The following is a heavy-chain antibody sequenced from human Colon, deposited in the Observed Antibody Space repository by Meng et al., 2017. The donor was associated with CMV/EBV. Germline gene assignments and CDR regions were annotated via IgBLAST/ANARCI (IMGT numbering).Heavy chain of an antibody. V-gene: IGHV3-30*03. CDR3: ARDAGVKGTYYFDY. Sequence: QVQLVESGGGVVQPGRSLRLSCAGSGFTFSHHGMHWVRQAPGKGLEWVAVISHDGSNKYYADSVKGRFTVSRDNFKNTLYLEMSILRREDTAVYYCARDAGVKGTYYFDYWGRGTLVTVSS. CDR2: ISHDGSNK. J-gene: IGHJ4*02. CDR1: GFTFSHHG. D-gene: IGHD1-14*01.